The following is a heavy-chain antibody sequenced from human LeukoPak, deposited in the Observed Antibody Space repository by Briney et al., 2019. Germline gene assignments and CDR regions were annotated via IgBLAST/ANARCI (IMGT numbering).Heavy chain of an antibody. CDR2: IGSSSIFI. Sequence: GGSLRLSCAASGFTFSSYTMSWVRQAPGKGLEWVSSIGSSSIFIYYADSLKGRFTISRDNAKNSLYLQMNSLRAEDTAVYYCARAVAQVRDGLDVWGQGTTVTVSS. CDR1: GFTFSSYT. J-gene: IGHJ6*02. D-gene: IGHD4-23*01. V-gene: IGHV3-21*01. CDR3: ARAVAQVRDGLDV.